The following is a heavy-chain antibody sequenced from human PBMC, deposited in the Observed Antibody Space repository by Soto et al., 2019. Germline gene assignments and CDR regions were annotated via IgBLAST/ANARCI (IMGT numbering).Heavy chain of an antibody. Sequence: KASETLSLTCAVSGGSISSGYYWSWIRQPPGKGLEWIGEINHSGSTNYNPSLKSRVTISVDTSKTQFSLKLSSVTAADTAVYYCARGRGVLRFLEWSTYGMDVWGQGTTVTVSS. CDR2: INHSGST. D-gene: IGHD3-3*01. J-gene: IGHJ6*02. CDR1: GGSISSGYY. V-gene: IGHV4-34*01. CDR3: ARGRGVLRFLEWSTYGMDV.